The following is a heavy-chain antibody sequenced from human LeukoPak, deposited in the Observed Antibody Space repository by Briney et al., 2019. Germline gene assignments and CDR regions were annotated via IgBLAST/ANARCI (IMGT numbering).Heavy chain of an antibody. CDR1: GYTFTDHY. CDR2: MNPNNGET. Sequence: ASVKVSCKASGYTFTDHYIHWVRQAPGQGLEWMGWMNPNNGETIYAQNFQGRVTMTRDTSISTAYMDLTRLRSDDTAVYYCARVAFLPVPMSFFGYWGQGTLVTVPS. CDR3: ARVAFLPVPMSFFGY. V-gene: IGHV1-2*02. D-gene: IGHD2-2*01. J-gene: IGHJ4*02.